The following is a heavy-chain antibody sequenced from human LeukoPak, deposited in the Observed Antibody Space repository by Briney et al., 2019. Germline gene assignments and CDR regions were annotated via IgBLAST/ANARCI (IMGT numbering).Heavy chain of an antibody. D-gene: IGHD5-18*01. V-gene: IGHV4-59*01. Sequence: SETLSLTRTVSGGSISSYYWSWIRQPPGKGLEWIGYIYYSGSTNYNPSLKSRVTISVDTSKNQFSLKLGSVTAADTAVYYCTRGLQDYYYYMDVWGKGTTVTVSS. J-gene: IGHJ6*03. CDR1: GGSISSYY. CDR2: IYYSGST. CDR3: TRGLQDYYYYMDV.